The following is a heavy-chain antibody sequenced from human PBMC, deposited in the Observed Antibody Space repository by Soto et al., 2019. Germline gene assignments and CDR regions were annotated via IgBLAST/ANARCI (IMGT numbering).Heavy chain of an antibody. CDR3: ARDEKQLVLGAFDI. CDR2: IIPIFGTA. J-gene: IGHJ3*02. CDR1: GGTFSSYA. D-gene: IGHD6-6*01. V-gene: IGHV1-69*13. Sequence: SVKVSCKASGGTFSSYAISWVRQAPGQGLEWMGGIIPIFGTANYAQKFQGRVTITADESTSTAYMELSSLRSEDTAVYYCARDEKQLVLGAFDIWGQGTMVTVSS.